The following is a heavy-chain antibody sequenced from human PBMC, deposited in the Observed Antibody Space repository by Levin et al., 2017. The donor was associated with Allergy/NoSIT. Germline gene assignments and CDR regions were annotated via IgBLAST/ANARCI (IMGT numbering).Heavy chain of an antibody. V-gene: IGHV5-51*01. J-gene: IGHJ6*02. Sequence: PGGSLRLSCEASGYSFDNYWIAWVRQRPGKGLEWMGMIYPGDSATTYNPSLQGHITISADNSITTAYLQWSRLTASDSAMNYCVTHSNSHFDRDFAMDVWGHGTTVTVSS. CDR2: IYPGDSAT. CDR3: VTHSNSHFDRDFAMDV. D-gene: IGHD2/OR15-2a*01. CDR1: GYSFDNYW.